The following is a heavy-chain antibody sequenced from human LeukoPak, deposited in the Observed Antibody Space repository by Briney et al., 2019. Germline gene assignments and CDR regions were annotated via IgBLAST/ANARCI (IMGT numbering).Heavy chain of an antibody. CDR2: MNPNSGNT. J-gene: IGHJ4*02. D-gene: IGHD3-10*01. CDR1: GYTFTSYD. V-gene: IGHV1-8*01. Sequence: GASVKVSCTASGYTFTSYDINWVRQATGQGLEWMGWMNPNSGNTGYAQKFQGRVTMTRNTSISTAYMELSSLRSEDTAVYYCARGTMVRGVNSLAYWGQGTLVTVSS. CDR3: ARGTMVRGVNSLAY.